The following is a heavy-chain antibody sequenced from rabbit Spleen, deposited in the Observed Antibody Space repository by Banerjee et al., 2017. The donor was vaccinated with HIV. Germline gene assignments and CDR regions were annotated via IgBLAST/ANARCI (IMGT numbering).Heavy chain of an antibody. D-gene: IGHD1-1*01. V-gene: IGHV1S45*01. J-gene: IGHJ4*01. CDR2: IYTGSSVIT. CDR3: ARDLAAWNSGSYAFNL. CDR1: GFSFSNYY. Sequence: QEQLEESGGGLVKPEGSLTLTCTASGFSFSNYYMCWVRQAPGKGLEWIACIYTGSSVITYYASWVNGRFTVSKTSSTTVTLRITSLTGADTATYFCARDLAAWNSGSYAFNLWGQGTLVTVS.